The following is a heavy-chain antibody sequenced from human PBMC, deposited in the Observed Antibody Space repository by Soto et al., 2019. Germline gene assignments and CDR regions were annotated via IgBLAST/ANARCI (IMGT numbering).Heavy chain of an antibody. CDR2: SIPIFASS. V-gene: IGHV1-69*01. Sequence: QVQLVQSGAEVKKPGSSVRVSCKASGGTFSNFGFSWVRQAPGQGLEWMGGSIPIFASSNYAQKFQGRLTITEDESTSPAYMDLSSLRSEDTAVYFCAKNVGFQQLLFVFETWGQGTLVTVAS. J-gene: IGHJ5*02. D-gene: IGHD6-13*01. CDR3: AKNVGFQQLLFVFET. CDR1: GGTFSNFG.